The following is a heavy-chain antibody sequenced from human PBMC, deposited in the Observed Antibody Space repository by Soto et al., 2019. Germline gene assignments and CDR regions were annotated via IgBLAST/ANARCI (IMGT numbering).Heavy chain of an antibody. V-gene: IGHV1-2*02. D-gene: IGHD3-3*01. CDR2: LNSNSGGT. CDR3: ARMSGYPGAEFDY. Sequence: GASVKVSCKASGNTLTGYFLHWVRQARGQGLEWMGWLNSNSGGTKIAQKFQGRLAMTRDTSITTAYMELSRLRSDDTAVYYCARMSGYPGAEFDYWGQGTLVTVSS. J-gene: IGHJ4*02. CDR1: GNTLTGYF.